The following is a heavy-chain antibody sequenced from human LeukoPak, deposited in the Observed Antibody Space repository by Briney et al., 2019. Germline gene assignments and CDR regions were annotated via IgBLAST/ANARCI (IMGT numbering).Heavy chain of an antibody. J-gene: IGHJ6*02. V-gene: IGHV3-23*01. CDR3: AKEGAVTYYYYYGMDV. Sequence: GGSLRLSCAASGFTFSSYAMGWVRQAPGKGLEWVSAISGSGGSTYYADSVKGRFTISRDNSKNTLYLQMNSLRAEDTAVYYCAKEGAVTYYYYYGMDVWGQGTTVTVSS. CDR2: ISGSGGST. CDR1: GFTFSSYA. D-gene: IGHD4-17*01.